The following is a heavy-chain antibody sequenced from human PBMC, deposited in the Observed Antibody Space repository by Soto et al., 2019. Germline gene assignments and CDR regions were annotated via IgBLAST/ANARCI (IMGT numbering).Heavy chain of an antibody. CDR1: GFSFFSYA. CDR2: ISGSGGHT. Sequence: PGGSLRLCCAGSGFSFFSYAMSWVRQAPGKGLEWVSTISGSGGHTYYADSVKGRFVVSRDNDKNTVYLHMNSLTGEDTAIYFCAKVEMGWFAHWGQGTQVTVSS. D-gene: IGHD2-8*01. CDR3: AKVEMGWFAH. J-gene: IGHJ5*02. V-gene: IGHV3-23*01.